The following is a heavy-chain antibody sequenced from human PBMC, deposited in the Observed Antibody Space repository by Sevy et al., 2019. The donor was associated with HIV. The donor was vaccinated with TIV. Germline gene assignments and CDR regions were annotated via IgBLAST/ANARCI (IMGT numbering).Heavy chain of an antibody. Sequence: ASVKVSCKASGYTFTSYGISWVRQAPGQGLEWMGWISANNGNTNYAQKLQGRVTMTTDTSTSTAYMELRSLRSDDTAVYYCARGSPGYSSSSFDYWGQGTLVTVSS. V-gene: IGHV1-18*01. CDR3: ARGSPGYSSSSFDY. D-gene: IGHD6-6*01. J-gene: IGHJ4*02. CDR2: ISANNGNT. CDR1: GYTFTSYG.